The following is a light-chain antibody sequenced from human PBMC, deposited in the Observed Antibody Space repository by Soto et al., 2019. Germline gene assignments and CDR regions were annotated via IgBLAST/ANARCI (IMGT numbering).Light chain of an antibody. J-gene: IGKJ4*01. Sequence: AIQMTQSPSSLSASVGDRVTVTCRASQDIRSDLGWYQQKPGKAPQLLIYGASRLQSGVPSRFSGSGSGTDFTLTIRSLQPEDFATYYCLQDDTYPLTFGGGTKVDIK. V-gene: IGKV1-6*01. CDR2: GAS. CDR3: LQDDTYPLT. CDR1: QDIRSD.